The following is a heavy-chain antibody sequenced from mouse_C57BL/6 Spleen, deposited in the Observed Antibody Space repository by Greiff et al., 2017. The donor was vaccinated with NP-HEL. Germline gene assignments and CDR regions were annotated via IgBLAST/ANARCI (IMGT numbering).Heavy chain of an antibody. D-gene: IGHD1-1*01. J-gene: IGHJ2*01. CDR3: ARESSPYFDY. V-gene: IGHV5-4*01. CDR2: ISDGGSYT. Sequence: EVHLVESGGGLVKPGGSLKLSCAASGFTFSSYAMSWVRQTPEKRLEWVATISDGGSYTYYPDNVKGRFTISRDNAKNNLYLQMSHLKSEDTAMYYCARESSPYFDYWGQGTTLTVSS. CDR1: GFTFSSYA.